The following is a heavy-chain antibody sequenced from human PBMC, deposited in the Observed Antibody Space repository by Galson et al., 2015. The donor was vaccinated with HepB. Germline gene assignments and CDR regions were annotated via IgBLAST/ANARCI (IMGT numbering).Heavy chain of an antibody. Sequence: SVKVSCKASGYTFTGYYMHWVRQAPGQGLEWMGWINPNSGGTNYAQKFQDRVTMTRDTSISTAYMELSRLRSDDTAVYYCARGPSLRSGILWRSDYWGQGTLVTVSS. CDR1: GYTFTGYY. J-gene: IGHJ4*02. V-gene: IGHV1-2*02. CDR3: ARGPSLRSGILWRSDY. CDR2: INPNSGGT. D-gene: IGHD2-21*01.